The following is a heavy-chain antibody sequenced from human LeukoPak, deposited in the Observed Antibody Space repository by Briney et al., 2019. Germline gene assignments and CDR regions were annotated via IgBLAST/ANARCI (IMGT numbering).Heavy chain of an antibody. J-gene: IGHJ4*02. D-gene: IGHD3-10*01. CDR1: GFTFSSYW. V-gene: IGHV3-7*01. CDR3: ATSRDVSLWFGELY. Sequence: GGSLRVSCAASGFTFSSYWMSWVRQAPGRGLEWVANIKGDGSEKYYVDSVKGRFTISRDNAKNSLYLQMNSLRAEDTAVYYCATSRDVSLWFGELYWGQGTLVTVSS. CDR2: IKGDGSEK.